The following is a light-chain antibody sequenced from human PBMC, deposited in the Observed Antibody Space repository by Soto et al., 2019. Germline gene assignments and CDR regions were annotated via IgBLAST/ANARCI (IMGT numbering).Light chain of an antibody. Sequence: EIQMTQSPSTLSAFVGDRVTITCRASQNIGTYLAWYQQKPGKAPKLLIYGASNLESAVPSRFRGSGSGTQFSLSISSLQPDDSATYYCQQYHSYMYTFGQGTKLEIK. J-gene: IGKJ2*01. CDR1: QNIGTY. CDR3: QQYHSYMYT. CDR2: GAS. V-gene: IGKV1-5*01.